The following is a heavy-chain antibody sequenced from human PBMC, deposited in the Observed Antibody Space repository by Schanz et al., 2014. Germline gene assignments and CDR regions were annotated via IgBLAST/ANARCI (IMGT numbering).Heavy chain of an antibody. J-gene: IGHJ3*01. CDR2: ISGSGGST. D-gene: IGHD3-22*01. V-gene: IGHV3-23*01. Sequence: EVQLLESGGGLVQPGGSLRLSCAASGFTFSSYAMSWVRQAPGKGLEWVSAISGSGGSTYYADSVKGRFTISRDNSKNTLDLQMNSLRAEDTGVYYCARGREVVAKIFDVWGQGTMVTVSS. CDR3: ARGREVVAKIFDV. CDR1: GFTFSSYA.